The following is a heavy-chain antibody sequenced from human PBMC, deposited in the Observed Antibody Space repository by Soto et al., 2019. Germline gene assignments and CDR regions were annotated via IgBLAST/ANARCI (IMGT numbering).Heavy chain of an antibody. J-gene: IGHJ4*02. Sequence: SDTLSLTCTVSGGSISSGGYYWSWIRQHPGKGLEWIGYIYYSGSTYYNPSLKSRVTISVDTSKNQFSLKLSSVTAADTAVYYCARVRDCSSTSCYRLIDYWGQGTLVTVSS. CDR3: ARVRDCSSTSCYRLIDY. CDR1: GGSISSGGYY. V-gene: IGHV4-31*03. D-gene: IGHD2-2*01. CDR2: IYYSGST.